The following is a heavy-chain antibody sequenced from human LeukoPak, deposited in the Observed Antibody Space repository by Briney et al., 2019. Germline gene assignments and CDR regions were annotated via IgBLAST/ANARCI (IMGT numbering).Heavy chain of an antibody. CDR3: ARVGIAAAGFDY. V-gene: IGHV4-59*11. Sequence: SETPSLTCTVSGGSISSHYWSWIRQPPGKGLEWIGYIYYSGSTNYNPSLKSRVTISVDTSKNQFSLKLSSATAADTAVYYCARVGIAAAGFDYWGQGTLVTVSS. D-gene: IGHD6-13*01. CDR1: GGSISSHY. J-gene: IGHJ4*02. CDR2: IYYSGST.